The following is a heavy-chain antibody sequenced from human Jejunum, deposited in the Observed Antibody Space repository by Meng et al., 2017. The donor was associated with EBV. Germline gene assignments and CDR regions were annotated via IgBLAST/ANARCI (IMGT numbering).Heavy chain of an antibody. CDR3: ARIRYGRGTDCFDP. Sequence: QVVQSGTEVEESGAAVRLSCKALRYRFTTYLITWARQDTGQVLEGMGKMNWYNCDTDYAQKFPDCVTMTRDTFITTADMDLTRLKSNDTTLYYYARIRYGRGTDCFDPWGQGALVTVSS. D-gene: IGHD3-10*01. CDR2: MNWYNCDT. V-gene: IGHV1-2*04. CDR1: RYRFTTYL. J-gene: IGHJ5*02.